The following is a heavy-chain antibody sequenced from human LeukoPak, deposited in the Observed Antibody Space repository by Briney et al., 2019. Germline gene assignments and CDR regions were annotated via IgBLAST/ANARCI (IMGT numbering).Heavy chain of an antibody. Sequence: SETLSLTCTVSGGSISTSNYYWGWIRQPPGKGLEWIGSIYYSGSTYYNPSLKSRVTISVDTSKNQFSLKLSSVTAADTAVYYCARRPYSSSYHFDYWGQGTLVTVSS. D-gene: IGHD6-13*01. CDR3: ARRPYSSSYHFDY. J-gene: IGHJ4*02. V-gene: IGHV4-39*01. CDR2: IYYSGST. CDR1: GGSISTSNYY.